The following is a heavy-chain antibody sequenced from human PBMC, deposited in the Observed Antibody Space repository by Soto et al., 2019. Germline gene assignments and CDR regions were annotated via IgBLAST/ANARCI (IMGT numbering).Heavy chain of an antibody. J-gene: IGHJ4*02. Sequence: SETLSLTCPVSGGTISSGHYYWSWIRQPPGKGLEWIGFISYSGNTYYSASLKSRVTISVDTSKNQFSLNLSFVTAADTAVYYCATMGTPATGLFYFDNWGQGTLVTVSS. D-gene: IGHD1-7*01. CDR2: ISYSGNT. V-gene: IGHV4-30-4*01. CDR3: ATMGTPATGLFYFDN. CDR1: GGTISSGHYY.